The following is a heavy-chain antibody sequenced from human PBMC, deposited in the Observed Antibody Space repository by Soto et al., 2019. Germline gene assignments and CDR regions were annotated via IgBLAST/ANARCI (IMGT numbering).Heavy chain of an antibody. Sequence: QVKLRESGPGLVKPSETLSLTCTVSGDSISSYYWGWIRQPPGKGLEWIGYIYYTGNTNYNPSHKIRVTVSLDTSNNQFSLRLTSVTAADTAVYYCARVPASRYGNWFDPWGEGTLVTVSS. V-gene: IGHV4-59*01. J-gene: IGHJ5*02. D-gene: IGHD6-13*01. CDR1: GDSISSYY. CDR3: ARVPASRYGNWFDP. CDR2: IYYTGNT.